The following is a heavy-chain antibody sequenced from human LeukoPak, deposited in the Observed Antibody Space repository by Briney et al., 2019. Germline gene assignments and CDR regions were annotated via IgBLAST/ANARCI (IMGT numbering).Heavy chain of an antibody. CDR2: INPNSGGT. CDR3: ARVADGYNYGAFDI. CDR1: GYTFTGYY. J-gene: IGHJ3*02. D-gene: IGHD5-24*01. Sequence: ASVKVSCKASGYTFTGYYIHWVRQAPGQGLEWMGWINPNSGGTNYARRFQGRVTMTRDTSISTAYMEVSSLRSDDTDVYYCARVADGYNYGAFDIWGQGAVVTVSS. V-gene: IGHV1-2*02.